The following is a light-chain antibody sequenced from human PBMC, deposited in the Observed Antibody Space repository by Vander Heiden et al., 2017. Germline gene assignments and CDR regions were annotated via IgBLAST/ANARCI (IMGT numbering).Light chain of an antibody. CDR2: EVT. CDR3: SSYGGSNNYV. V-gene: IGLV2-8*01. Sequence: QSALTHPPSASGPPGQSVTVSCTGTSSDVGGYSYVSWYQQHPGKAPKLLIYEVTKRPSGVPDRFSGSKSGNTASLTVSGLQAEDEADYYCSSYGGSNNYVFGSGTKVTVL. CDR1: SSDVGGYSY. J-gene: IGLJ1*01.